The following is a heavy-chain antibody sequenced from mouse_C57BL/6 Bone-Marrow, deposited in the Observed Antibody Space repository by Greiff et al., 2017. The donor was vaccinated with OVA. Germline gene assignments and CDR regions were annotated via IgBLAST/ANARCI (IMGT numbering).Heavy chain of an antibody. Sequence: EVQLQQSGAELVRPGASVKLSCTASGFNIKDDYMHWVKQRPEQGLEWIGWIDPENGDTEYASKFQGKATITSDTSSNTAYLQLSSLTSEDTAVYYCTKSSYAMDYWGQGTSVTVSS. CDR1: GFNIKDDY. J-gene: IGHJ4*01. D-gene: IGHD1-3*01. CDR3: TKSSYAMDY. V-gene: IGHV14-4*01. CDR2: IDPENGDT.